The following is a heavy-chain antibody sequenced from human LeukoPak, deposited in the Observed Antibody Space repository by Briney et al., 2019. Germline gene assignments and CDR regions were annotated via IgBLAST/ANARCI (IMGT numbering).Heavy chain of an antibody. V-gene: IGHV3-23*01. CDR3: AKGDPYGDYARPLFDY. CDR1: GFTFSLYG. D-gene: IGHD4-17*01. J-gene: IGHJ4*02. CDR2: ISGRGGST. Sequence: PGGTLRLSCAASGFTFSLYGMSWVRQAPGKGLDWVSTISGRGGSTYYADSVKGRFTISRDNSKNTLYLQMNSLRAEDTAVYYCAKGDPYGDYARPLFDYWGQGTLVTVSS.